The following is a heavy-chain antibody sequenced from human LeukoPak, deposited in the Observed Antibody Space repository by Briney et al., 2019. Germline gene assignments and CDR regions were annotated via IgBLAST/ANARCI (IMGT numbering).Heavy chain of an antibody. CDR1: GFTFSSYA. J-gene: IGHJ4*02. D-gene: IGHD6-19*01. Sequence: PGGSLRLSCAASGFTFSSYAMRWFRQAPAKGLEWVSSISASGAGTYYADSVKGRFTISRDNSKNTVYLQMNSLRAEDRAVYYCAKDSGNSGWYVDNWGQGTLVTVSS. CDR3: AKDSGNSGWYVDN. CDR2: ISASGAGT. V-gene: IGHV3-23*01.